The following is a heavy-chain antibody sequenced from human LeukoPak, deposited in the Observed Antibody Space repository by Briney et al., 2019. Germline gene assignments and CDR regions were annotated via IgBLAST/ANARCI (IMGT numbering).Heavy chain of an antibody. V-gene: IGHV1-18*01. J-gene: IGHJ6*02. D-gene: IGHD2-2*01. CDR3: ATDPGEIVPAAKGPRGDYCYGMDV. Sequence: ASVKVSCKASGYTFTSYGISWVRQAPGQGLEWMGWISTYNGDTNYAQKLQGRVTMTTDTSTSTAYMELRSLRSDDTAVYCCATDPGEIVPAAKGPRGDYCYGMDVWGQGTTVTVSS. CDR2: ISTYNGDT. CDR1: GYTFTSYG.